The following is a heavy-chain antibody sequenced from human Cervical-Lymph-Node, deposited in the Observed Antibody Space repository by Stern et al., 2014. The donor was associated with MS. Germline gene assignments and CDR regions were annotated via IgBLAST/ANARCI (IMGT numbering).Heavy chain of an antibody. CDR1: GLTFDDYA. CDR3: AKDGSSSLTGGAFDI. Sequence: EVQLVQSGGGLVQPGGSLRLSCAVSGLTFDDYAMHWGRQAPRKGLEWGSGISWNSDNIGYAESVKGRFTISRDNVKNSLYLQMNTLRPEDTAFYYCAKDGSSSLTGGAFDIWGQGTMVTVSS. D-gene: IGHD6-13*01. V-gene: IGHV3-9*01. J-gene: IGHJ3*02. CDR2: ISWNSDNI.